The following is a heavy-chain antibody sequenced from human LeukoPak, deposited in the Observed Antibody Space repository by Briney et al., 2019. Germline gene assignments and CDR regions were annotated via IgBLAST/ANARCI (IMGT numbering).Heavy chain of an antibody. CDR1: GGSISSGGYY. J-gene: IGHJ6*02. D-gene: IGHD4-17*01. V-gene: IGHV4-31*03. CDR2: IYYSGST. CDR3: ARDFTVYGDYVGYYGMDV. Sequence: SETLSLTCTVSGGSISSGGYYWSWLRQHPGKGLEWIGYIYYSGSTYYNPSLKSRVTISVDTSKNQFSLKLSSVTAADTAVYYCARDFTVYGDYVGYYGMDVWGQGTTVTVSS.